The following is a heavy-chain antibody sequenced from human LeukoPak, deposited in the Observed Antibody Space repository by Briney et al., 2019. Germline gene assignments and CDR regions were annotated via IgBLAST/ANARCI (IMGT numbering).Heavy chain of an antibody. CDR2: ISGSGGST. D-gene: IGHD1-26*01. CDR3: AKGIVGADYEDAFDI. Sequence: GGSLRLSCATSGFTFSSYAMSWVRQAPGKGLESVSAISGSGGSTYYADSVKGRFTISSDDSKNTLYLQMNSLRAEDTAVYYCAKGIVGADYEDAFDIWGQGTMVTVSS. CDR1: GFTFSSYA. J-gene: IGHJ3*02. V-gene: IGHV3-23*01.